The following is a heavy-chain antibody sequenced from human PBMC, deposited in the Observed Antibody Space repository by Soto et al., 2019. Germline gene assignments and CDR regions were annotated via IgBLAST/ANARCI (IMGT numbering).Heavy chain of an antibody. V-gene: IGHV4-31*11. CDR2: IYYSGST. D-gene: IGHD3-22*01. J-gene: IGHJ4*02. CDR3: ARDYDSSGNFDY. CDR1: GGSISSGGYY. Sequence: KTAETLSLTCAVSGGSISSGGYYWSWIRQHPGKGLEWIGYIYYSGSTYYNPSLKSRVTISVDTSKNQFSLKLSSVTAADTAVYYCARDYDSSGNFDYWGQGTLVTVS.